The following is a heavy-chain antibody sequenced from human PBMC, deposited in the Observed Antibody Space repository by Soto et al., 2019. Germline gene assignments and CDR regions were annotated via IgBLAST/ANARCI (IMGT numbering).Heavy chain of an antibody. Sequence: EVQLVESGGGLVQPGGSLRLSCAASGFTFSSYWMPWVRQAPGKGLEWVTNIKEDSSEKFYVDSVRGRFTISRDNAKNSLYLEMNSLRVEDTAIYYCARYYDGSGNSYAFDIWGQGTMVTVSS. CDR3: ARYYDGSGNSYAFDI. D-gene: IGHD3-22*01. CDR1: GFTFSSYW. V-gene: IGHV3-7*03. CDR2: IKEDSSEK. J-gene: IGHJ3*02.